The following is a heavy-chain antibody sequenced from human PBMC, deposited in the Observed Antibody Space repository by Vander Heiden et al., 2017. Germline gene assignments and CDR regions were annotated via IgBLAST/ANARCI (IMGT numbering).Heavy chain of an antibody. D-gene: IGHD3-3*01. CDR3: VRHLGTKSGIFWDY. J-gene: IGHJ4*02. CDR2: ISAYNGDT. Sequence: QVQLVQSGAEVKKPRASVKVACKASGYTFTSFGISWVRQAPGQGLEWMGWISAYNGDTSFAQNLQGRVTMTTDTSTSTTYMELRSLRSDDTAVYYCVRHLGTKSGIFWDYWGQGALVTVSS. CDR1: GYTFTSFG. V-gene: IGHV1-18*01.